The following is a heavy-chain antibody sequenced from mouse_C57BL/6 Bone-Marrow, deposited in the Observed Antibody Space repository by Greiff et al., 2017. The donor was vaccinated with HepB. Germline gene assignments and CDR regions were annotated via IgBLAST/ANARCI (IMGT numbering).Heavy chain of an antibody. Sequence: QVQLQQPGAELVKPGASVKLSCKASGYTFTSYWMHWVKQRPGQGLEWIGMIHPNSGSTNYNEKFKSKATLTVDKSSSTAYMQLSSLTSEDSAVYYCAKEYGYDEGAWFAYWGQGTLVTVSA. V-gene: IGHV1-64*01. D-gene: IGHD2-2*01. CDR3: AKEYGYDEGAWFAY. J-gene: IGHJ3*01. CDR1: GYTFTSYW. CDR2: IHPNSGST.